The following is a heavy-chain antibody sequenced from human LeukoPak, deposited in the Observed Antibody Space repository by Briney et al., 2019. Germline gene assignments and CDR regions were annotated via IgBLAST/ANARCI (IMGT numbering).Heavy chain of an antibody. D-gene: IGHD3-3*01. CDR2: ISAYNGNT. CDR1: GYTFTSYG. Sequence: ASVKVSCKASGYTFTSYGISWVRQAPGQGLEWMGWISAYNGNTNYAQKLQGRVTMTTDSSTSTAYMELRSLRSDDTAVYYCASSRGSVVDENFWSGYPYGMDVWGQGTTVTVSS. CDR3: ASSRGSVVDENFWSGYPYGMDV. V-gene: IGHV1-18*01. J-gene: IGHJ6*02.